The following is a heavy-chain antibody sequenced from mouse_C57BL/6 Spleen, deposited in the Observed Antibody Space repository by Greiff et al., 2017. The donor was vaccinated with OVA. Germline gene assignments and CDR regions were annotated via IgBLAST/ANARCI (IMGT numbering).Heavy chain of an antibody. V-gene: IGHV4-1*01. CDR1: GIDFSRYW. D-gene: IGHD2-4*01. CDR2: INPDSSTI. CDR3: AREEGDYDYDALAY. Sequence: AASGIDFSRYWMSWVRRAPGKGLEWIGDINPDSSTINYAPSLKDKFIISRDNAKNTLYLQMRKVRSEDTALYYCAREEGDYDYDALAYWGQGTLVTVSA. J-gene: IGHJ3*01.